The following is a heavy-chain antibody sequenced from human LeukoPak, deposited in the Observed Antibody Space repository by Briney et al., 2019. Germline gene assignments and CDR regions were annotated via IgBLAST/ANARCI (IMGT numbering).Heavy chain of an antibody. Sequence: ASVKVSCKASGYTFTSYYMHWVRQAPGQGLEWMGIINPSGGSTSYAQKFQGRVTMTRDTSTSTVYMELSSLRSEDTAVYYCATVGYCSSTSCYAGEYFQHWGQGTLVTVSS. V-gene: IGHV1-46*01. D-gene: IGHD2-2*03. CDR2: INPSGGST. J-gene: IGHJ1*01. CDR1: GYTFTSYY. CDR3: ATVGYCSSTSCYAGEYFQH.